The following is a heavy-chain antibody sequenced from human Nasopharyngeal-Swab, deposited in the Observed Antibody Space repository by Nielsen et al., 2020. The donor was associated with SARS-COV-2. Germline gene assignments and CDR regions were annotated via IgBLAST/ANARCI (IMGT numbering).Heavy chain of an antibody. V-gene: IGHV1-8*01. CDR2: MNPNSGNT. CDR3: ARASVAGPSTIFGVVDDAFDI. CDR1: GYTFTSYD. J-gene: IGHJ3*02. Sequence: VKVSCKASGYTFTSYDINWVRQATGQGLEWMGWMNPNSGNTGYAQKFQGRVTMTRNTSISTAYMELSSLRSEDTAVYYCARASVAGPSTIFGVVDDAFDIWGQGTMVTVSS. D-gene: IGHD3-3*01.